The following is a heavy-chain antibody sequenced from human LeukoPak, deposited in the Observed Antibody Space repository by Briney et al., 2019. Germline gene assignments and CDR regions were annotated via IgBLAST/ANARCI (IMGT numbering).Heavy chain of an antibody. CDR1: SFTFSSYV. D-gene: IGHD3-9*01. V-gene: IGHV3-23*01. Sequence: GGSLRLSCGASSFTFSSYVMSWVRQAPGKGLEWVSTVSTTGGSTYYADSVKGRFTISRDNSKDTLYLQMNSLRAEDTAVYYCARDVRRYYDILTGLNPTGFDFWGQGTLVTVSS. CDR3: ARDVRRYYDILTGLNPTGFDF. CDR2: VSTTGGST. J-gene: IGHJ4*02.